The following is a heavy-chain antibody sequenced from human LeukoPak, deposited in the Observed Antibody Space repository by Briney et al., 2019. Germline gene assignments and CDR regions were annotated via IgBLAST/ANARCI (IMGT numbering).Heavy chain of an antibody. Sequence: KPSETLSLTCTVSGGSISSYYWSWIRQPPGKGLEWIGYIYYSGSTNYNPSLKSRVTISVDTSKNQFSLKLSSVTAADTAVYYCARERGGYDFWSGYAPYYYYYMDVWGKGTTVTVSS. J-gene: IGHJ6*03. CDR2: IYYSGST. CDR3: ARERGGYDFWSGYAPYYYYYMDV. CDR1: GGSISSYY. V-gene: IGHV4-59*01. D-gene: IGHD3-3*01.